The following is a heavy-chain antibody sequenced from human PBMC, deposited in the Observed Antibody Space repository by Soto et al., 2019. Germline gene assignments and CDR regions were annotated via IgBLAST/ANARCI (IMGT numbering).Heavy chain of an antibody. D-gene: IGHD3-10*01. CDR2: ISHGGNEK. J-gene: IGHJ6*02. CDR1: GFIFSSYA. Sequence: QVQLLESGGGVVQPGRSLRLSCAASGFIFSSYAMHWVRQAPGKGLEWVAVISHGGNEKYYADSVEGRFTISRDNSKNMVYLQMNGLRPEDTAVYYCAKVSSDRGYYHFAMDVWGQGTTVTVSS. CDR3: AKVSSDRGYYHFAMDV. V-gene: IGHV3-30*18.